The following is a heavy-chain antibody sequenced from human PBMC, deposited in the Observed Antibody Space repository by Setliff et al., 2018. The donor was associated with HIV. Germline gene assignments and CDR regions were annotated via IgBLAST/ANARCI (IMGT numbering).Heavy chain of an antibody. V-gene: IGHV1-18*01. CDR1: CYNFTSYC. CDR2: FSAHNGTA. D-gene: IGHD3-22*01. Sequence: ASVKVSCKASCYNFTSYCISWVRQAPGQGLEWMGWFSAHNGTANNAQKLQGRVTMTTDTSTSTAYMELRSLRSDDTAVYYCARIRSWYDSSGYSDYWGQGTLGTVSS. CDR3: ARIRSWYDSSGYSDY. J-gene: IGHJ4*02.